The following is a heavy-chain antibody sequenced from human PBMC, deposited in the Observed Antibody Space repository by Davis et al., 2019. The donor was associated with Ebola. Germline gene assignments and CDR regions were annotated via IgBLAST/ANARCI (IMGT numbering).Heavy chain of an antibody. CDR3: ARERGEGRWLQLQGIDY. CDR1: GFTFSNFG. V-gene: IGHV3-23*01. Sequence: GGSLRLSCVGSGFTFSNFGMSWVRQAPGKGLEWVSVISASGGFTYTADTAKGRFSISRDNSKNTLYLQMNSLRAEDTAVYYCARERGEGRWLQLQGIDYWGQGTLVTVSS. D-gene: IGHD5-24*01. J-gene: IGHJ4*02. CDR2: ISASGGFT.